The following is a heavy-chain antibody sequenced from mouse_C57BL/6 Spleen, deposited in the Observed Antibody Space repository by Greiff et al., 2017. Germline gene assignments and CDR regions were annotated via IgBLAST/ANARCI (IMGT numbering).Heavy chain of an antibody. CDR2: ISNLAYSI. Sequence: EVKLMESGGGLVQPGGSLKLSCAASGFTFSDYGMAWVRQAPRKGPEWVAFISNLAYSIYYADTVTGRFTISRENAKNTLYLEMSSLRSEDTAMYYCASDSNAMDYWGQGTSVTVSS. D-gene: IGHD2-5*01. J-gene: IGHJ4*01. CDR1: GFTFSDYG. V-gene: IGHV5-15*01. CDR3: ASDSNAMDY.